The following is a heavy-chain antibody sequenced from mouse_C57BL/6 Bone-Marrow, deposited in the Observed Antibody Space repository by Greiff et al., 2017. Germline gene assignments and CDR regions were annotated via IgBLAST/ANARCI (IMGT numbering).Heavy chain of an antibody. J-gene: IGHJ3*01. V-gene: IGHV6-6*01. CDR1: GFTFSDAW. CDR2: IRNKANNHAT. CDR3: GRRRGFAY. Sequence: EVMLVESGGGLVQPGGSMKLSCAASGFTFSDAWMDWVRQSPEKGLEWVAEIRNKANNHATYYAESVKERFTISREGSKSSVYQQRDSLRAGDTGIYYCGRRRGFAYWGQGTLVTVSA.